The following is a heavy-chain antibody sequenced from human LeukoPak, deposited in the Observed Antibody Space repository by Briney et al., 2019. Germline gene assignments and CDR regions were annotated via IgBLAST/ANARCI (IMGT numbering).Heavy chain of an antibody. V-gene: IGHV3-7*01. J-gene: IGHJ4*02. CDR1: GFTFNNYW. CDR2: IRYDGSER. CDR3: ARDQVTSFDY. Sequence: GGSLRLSCEASGFTFNNYWMSWVRQAPGKGLEWVANIRYDGSERYYVDSVKGRFTISRDNSKNSLYLQMNSLTAEDTAVYYCARDQVTSFDYWGQGTLVTVSS.